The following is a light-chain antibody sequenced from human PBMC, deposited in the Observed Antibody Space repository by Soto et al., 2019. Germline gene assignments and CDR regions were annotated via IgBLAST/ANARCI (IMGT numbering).Light chain of an antibody. CDR1: QSVSNSY. V-gene: IGKV3-20*01. CDR3: QQYGSSPS. Sequence: EIVLTQSPGTLSLSPGERATLSCRASQSVSNSYLAWYQQKPGQAPRLLIYGASSRATDIPDRFSGSGSGTDFPLTISRLEPEDSAVYYCQQYGSSPSFGGGTKVEI. J-gene: IGKJ4*01. CDR2: GAS.